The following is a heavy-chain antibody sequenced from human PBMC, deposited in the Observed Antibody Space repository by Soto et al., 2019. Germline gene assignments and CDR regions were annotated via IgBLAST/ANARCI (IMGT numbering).Heavy chain of an antibody. V-gene: IGHV4-4*02. Sequence: QVQLQESGPGLVKPSGTLSLTCAVSGGSISSSNWWSWVRQPPGKGLEWIGEIYHSGSTNYNPSLKSRVTRAVDKSKNQVSLKLSSVTAADTAVYYCARVRQSMASGLVPWGQGTLVTVSS. CDR3: ARVRQSMASGLVP. J-gene: IGHJ5*02. D-gene: IGHD6-19*01. CDR2: IYHSGST. CDR1: GGSISSSNW.